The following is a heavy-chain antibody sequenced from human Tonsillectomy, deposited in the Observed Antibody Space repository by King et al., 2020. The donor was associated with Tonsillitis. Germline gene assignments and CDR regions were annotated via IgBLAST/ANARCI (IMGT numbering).Heavy chain of an antibody. CDR3: AKDGSSGCSCGSCYHPFDY. CDR2: IRYDGSNK. V-gene: IGHV3-30*02. J-gene: IGHJ4*02. CDR1: GFTFSSYG. D-gene: IGHD2-15*01. Sequence: VQLVESGGGVVQPGGSLRLSCAASGFTFSSYGMHWVRQAPGKGLEWVAFIRYDGSNKYYADSVKGRFTISRDNSKNTLYLQMNSLRAEDTAVYYCAKDGSSGCSCGSCYHPFDYWGQGTLVTVSS.